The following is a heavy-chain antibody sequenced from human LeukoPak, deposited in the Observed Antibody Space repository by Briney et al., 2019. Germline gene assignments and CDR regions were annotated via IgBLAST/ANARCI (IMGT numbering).Heavy chain of an antibody. V-gene: IGHV4-59*01. CDR1: GGSISTYY. J-gene: IGHJ6*03. CDR3: ARMVGWGARRYYYYYMDV. Sequence: SETLSLTCTVSGGSISTYYWTWIRQPPGKGLEWIGYIYYTGSTNYNPSLKSRVTISVDTSKNQFSLKLSSVTAADTAVYYCARMVGWGARRYYYYYMDVWSKGTTVTISS. CDR2: IYYTGST. D-gene: IGHD1-26*01.